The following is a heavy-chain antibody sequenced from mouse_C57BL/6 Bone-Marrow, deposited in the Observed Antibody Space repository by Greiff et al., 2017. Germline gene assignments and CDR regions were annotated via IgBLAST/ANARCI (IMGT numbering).Heavy chain of an antibody. Sequence: VQLQQPGAELVKPGASVKLSCKASGYTFTSYWMQWVKQRPGQGLEWIGEIDPSDSYINYNQKLKGKATLTVDTSSSTAYMQLSSLTSEDSAVYYCAIWYPMDYWGQGTSVTVSS. D-gene: IGHD1-1*02. J-gene: IGHJ4*01. V-gene: IGHV1-50*01. CDR3: AIWYPMDY. CDR2: IDPSDSYI. CDR1: GYTFTSYW.